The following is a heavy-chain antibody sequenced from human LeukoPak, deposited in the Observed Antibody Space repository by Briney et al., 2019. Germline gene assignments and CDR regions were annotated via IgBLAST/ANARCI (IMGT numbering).Heavy chain of an antibody. J-gene: IGHJ4*02. D-gene: IGHD4-17*01. Sequence: GESLKISCKASGYTFTGYYMHWVRQAPGQGLEWMGWINPNSGGTNYAQKFQGRVTMTRDTSISTAYMELSRLRSDDTAVYYCARSPPYYGDLDYWGQGTLVTVSS. CDR1: GYTFTGYY. CDR2: INPNSGGT. CDR3: ARSPPYYGDLDY. V-gene: IGHV1-2*02.